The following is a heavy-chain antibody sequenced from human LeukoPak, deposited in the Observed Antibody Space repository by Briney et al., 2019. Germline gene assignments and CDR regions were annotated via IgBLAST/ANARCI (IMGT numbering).Heavy chain of an antibody. D-gene: IGHD2-2*02. CDR1: GFTFSSYA. Sequence: GGSLRLSCAASGFTFSSYAMSWVRQAPGKGLEWVSAISGSGGSTYYADSVKGRFTISRDNSKNTLYLQMNSLRAEDTAVYYCAKDPQGYGYCSSTSCYTENWGQGTPVTVSS. J-gene: IGHJ4*02. V-gene: IGHV3-23*01. CDR3: AKDPQGYGYCSSTSCYTEN. CDR2: ISGSGGST.